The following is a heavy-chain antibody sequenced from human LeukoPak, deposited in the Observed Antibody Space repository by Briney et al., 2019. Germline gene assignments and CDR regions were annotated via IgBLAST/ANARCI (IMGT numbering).Heavy chain of an antibody. J-gene: IGHJ4*02. Sequence: SETLSLTCTVSGGSISSFHWSWIRQPPGTGLEWFGYISYSGSTNYNPSLKSRITISLDTSKNHFSLKLSSVTAADTAIYYCARLGSSGQEFDYWGQGTLVTVSS. CDR3: ARLGSSGQEFDY. CDR2: ISYSGST. V-gene: IGHV4-59*08. CDR1: GGSISSFH. D-gene: IGHD3-22*01.